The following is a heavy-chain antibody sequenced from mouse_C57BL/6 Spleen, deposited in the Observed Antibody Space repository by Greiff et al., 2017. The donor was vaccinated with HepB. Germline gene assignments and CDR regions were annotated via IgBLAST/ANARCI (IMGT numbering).Heavy chain of an antibody. V-gene: IGHV5-12*01. Sequence: EVQLVESGGGLVQPGGSLKLSCAASGFTFSDYYMYWVRQTPEKRLEWVAYISNGGGSTYYPDTVKGRFTISRDNAKNTLYLQMSRLKSEDTAMYYCARQGDYHYGSSPYFDYWGQGTTLTVSS. D-gene: IGHD1-1*01. CDR3: ARQGDYHYGSSPYFDY. CDR1: GFTFSDYY. J-gene: IGHJ2*01. CDR2: ISNGGGST.